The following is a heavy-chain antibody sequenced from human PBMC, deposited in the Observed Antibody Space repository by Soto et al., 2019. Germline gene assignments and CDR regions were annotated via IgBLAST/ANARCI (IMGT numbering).Heavy chain of an antibody. CDR1: GGSFSGYY. CDR3: ARMEDSSGWYLNY. V-gene: IGHV4-34*01. D-gene: IGHD6-19*01. Sequence: SETLSLTCAVYGGSFSGYYWSWIRQPPGKGLEWIGEINHSGSTNYNPSLKSRVTISVDTSKNQFSLKLSSVTAADTAVYYCARMEDSSGWYLNYWGQGTLVTVSS. CDR2: INHSGST. J-gene: IGHJ4*02.